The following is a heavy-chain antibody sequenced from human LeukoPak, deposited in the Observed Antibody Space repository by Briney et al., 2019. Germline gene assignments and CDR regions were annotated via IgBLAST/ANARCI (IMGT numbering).Heavy chain of an antibody. CDR2: IIPIFGTA. V-gene: IGHV1-69*13. J-gene: IGHJ4*02. CDR3: ARVHSYCSSTSCLDY. CDR1: GYTFTGYY. Sequence: GASVKVSCKASGYTFTGYYMHWVRQAPGQGLEWMGGIIPIFGTANYAQKFQGRVTITADESTSTAYMELSSLRSEDTAVYYCARVHSYCSSTSCLDYWGQGTLVTVSS. D-gene: IGHD2-2*01.